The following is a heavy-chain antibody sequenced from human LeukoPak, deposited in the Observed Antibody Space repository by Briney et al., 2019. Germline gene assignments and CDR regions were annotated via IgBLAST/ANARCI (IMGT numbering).Heavy chain of an antibody. CDR1: GGSISSYY. CDR3: ARLAVAGINDY. CDR2: IYYSGRT. Sequence: SETLSLTCTVSGGSISSYYWSWVRQPPGKGLEWIGSIYYSGRTYYNSSLKSRVTISVDTSKNQFSLKLSPVTAADTAVYYCARLAVAGINDYWGQGTLVTVSS. J-gene: IGHJ4*02. V-gene: IGHV4-39*01. D-gene: IGHD6-19*01.